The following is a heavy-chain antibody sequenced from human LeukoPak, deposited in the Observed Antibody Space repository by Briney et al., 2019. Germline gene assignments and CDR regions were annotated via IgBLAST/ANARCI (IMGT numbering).Heavy chain of an antibody. J-gene: IGHJ4*02. Sequence: GGSLRLSCAASGFSLSSYAMNWVRQAPGKGLEWVSAISGSGGSTYYVDSVKGRFTISRDNSKNTLYLQMNSLRAEDTAVYYCAKGNRKAAATYRFDYWGQGTLVTVSS. V-gene: IGHV3-23*01. CDR2: ISGSGGST. CDR3: AKGNRKAAATYRFDY. CDR1: GFSLSSYA. D-gene: IGHD6-13*01.